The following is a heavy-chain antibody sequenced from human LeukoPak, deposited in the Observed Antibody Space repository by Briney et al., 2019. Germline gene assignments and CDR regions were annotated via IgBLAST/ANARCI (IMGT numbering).Heavy chain of an antibody. CDR3: ARDRGGSYYDY. J-gene: IGHJ4*02. CDR2: TRNKANSYTT. CDR1: GFTFSSYC. V-gene: IGHV3-72*01. Sequence: GGSLRLSCAASGFTFSSYCMKWVRQAPGKGLEWVGRTRNKANSYTTEYAASVKGRFTISRDDSKNSLYLQMNSLKTEDTAVYYCARDRGGSYYDYWGQGTLVTVSS. D-gene: IGHD1-26*01.